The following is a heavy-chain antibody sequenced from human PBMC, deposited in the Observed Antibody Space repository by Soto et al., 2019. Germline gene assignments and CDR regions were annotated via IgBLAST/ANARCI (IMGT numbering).Heavy chain of an antibody. J-gene: IGHJ4*02. CDR3: AKVPVLRYFDWLLYDY. D-gene: IGHD3-9*01. CDR2: IVVGSGNT. Sequence: ASVKVSCKASGFTFTSSAVQWVRQARGQCLEWIGWIVVGSGNTNYAQKFQERVTITRDMSTSTAYMELSSLRSEDTAVYYCAKVPVLRYFDWLLYDYWGQGTLVTVSS. CDR1: GFTFTSSA. V-gene: IGHV1-58*01.